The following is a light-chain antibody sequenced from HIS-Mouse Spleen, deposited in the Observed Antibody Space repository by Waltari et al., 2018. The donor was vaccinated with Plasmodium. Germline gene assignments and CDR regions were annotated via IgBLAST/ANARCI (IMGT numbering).Light chain of an antibody. CDR2: KDS. V-gene: IGLV3-25*03. J-gene: IGLJ3*02. Sequence: SYELTQPPSVSVSPGQTARITFSGDALPKQNAYWYQQKPGQAPVLVIYKDSERPSGIPERFSGSSSGTTVTLTISGVQAEDEADYYCQSADSSGTYWVFGGGTKLTVL. CDR3: QSADSSGTYWV. CDR1: ALPKQN.